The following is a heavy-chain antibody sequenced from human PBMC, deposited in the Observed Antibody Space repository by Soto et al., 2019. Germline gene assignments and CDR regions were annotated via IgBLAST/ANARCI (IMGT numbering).Heavy chain of an antibody. CDR2: IYYSVST. CDR1: GGSISSGGYY. Sequence: QVQLQESGPGLVKPSQTLSLTCNVSGGSISSGGYYWSWIRQHPGKGLEWIGYIYYSVSTYYNPSLKSRVTISVVTSKNPCALKLCSVNAADTAVYYCAREGGGFGELLYGACDYWGQGNLVTVSS. CDR3: AREGGGFGELLYGACDY. D-gene: IGHD3-10*01. V-gene: IGHV4-31*03. J-gene: IGHJ4*02.